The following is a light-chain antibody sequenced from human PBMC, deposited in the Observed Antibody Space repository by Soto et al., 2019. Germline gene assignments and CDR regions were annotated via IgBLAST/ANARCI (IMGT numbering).Light chain of an antibody. V-gene: IGLV2-14*01. Sequence: HSALTQPASVSGSPLQSITISCTGTSSDVGGYNYVSWYQQHPGKAPKLMIYDVSNRPSGVSNRFSGSKSGNTASLTISGLQAEDEADYYCSSYTSRSTLYVFGTGTKVTVL. CDR2: DVS. CDR3: SSYTSRSTLYV. CDR1: SSDVGGYNY. J-gene: IGLJ1*01.